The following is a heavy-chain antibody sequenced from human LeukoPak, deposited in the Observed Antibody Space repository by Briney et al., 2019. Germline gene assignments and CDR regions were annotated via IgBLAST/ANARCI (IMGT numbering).Heavy chain of an antibody. CDR3: ARYPSGYSYGLDLGIDY. J-gene: IGHJ4*02. Sequence: ASVKVSCKASGYTFTNYYMHWVRQAPGQGLEWMGIINPSGGSTIYAQKFQGRVTMTRDTSTSTVYMELSSLRSEDTAVYYCARYPSGYSYGLDLGIDYWGQGTLVTVSS. V-gene: IGHV1-46*01. CDR1: GYTFTNYY. D-gene: IGHD5-18*01. CDR2: INPSGGST.